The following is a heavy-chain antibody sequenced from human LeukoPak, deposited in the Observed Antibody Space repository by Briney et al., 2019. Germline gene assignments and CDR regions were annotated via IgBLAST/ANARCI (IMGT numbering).Heavy chain of an antibody. Sequence: GGSLRLSCAASGFTFDDYAMHWVRHAPGKGLEWVSGISWNSGSIGYADSVKGRFTISRDNAKNSLYLQMNSLRAEDTALYYCAKNGFSSSSNAFDIWGQGTMVTVSS. D-gene: IGHD6-6*01. CDR3: AKNGFSSSSNAFDI. CDR1: GFTFDDYA. V-gene: IGHV3-9*01. J-gene: IGHJ3*02. CDR2: ISWNSGSI.